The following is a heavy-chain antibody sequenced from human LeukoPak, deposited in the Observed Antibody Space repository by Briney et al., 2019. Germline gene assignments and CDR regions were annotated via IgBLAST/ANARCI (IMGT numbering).Heavy chain of an antibody. D-gene: IGHD4-17*01. J-gene: IGHJ4*02. CDR1: GGSVTSYGYY. Sequence: SETLSLTCTVSGGSVTSYGYYWGWIRQPPGKGLEWIGSISYGGTTYFNPSLQSRVTISVDTSKNPFSLNLGSVTAADTALYYCARHGHGAKFDYWGQGTLVTVSS. V-gene: IGHV4-39*01. CDR2: ISYGGTT. CDR3: ARHGHGAKFDY.